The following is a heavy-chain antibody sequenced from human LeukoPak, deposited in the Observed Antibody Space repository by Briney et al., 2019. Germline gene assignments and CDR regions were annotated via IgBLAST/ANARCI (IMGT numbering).Heavy chain of an antibody. CDR3: ARDYYADY. CDR2: INPNSGDT. CDR1: GYTFTDYY. D-gene: IGHD3-10*01. J-gene: IGHJ4*02. V-gene: IGHV1-2*06. Sequence: ASVKVSCKASGYTFTDYYLHWVRQAPGQGLEWMGRINPNSGDTNYAQEFQGRVTMTRDTSISTAYMELSRLRSDDTAVYFCARDYYADYWGQGTPVTVSS.